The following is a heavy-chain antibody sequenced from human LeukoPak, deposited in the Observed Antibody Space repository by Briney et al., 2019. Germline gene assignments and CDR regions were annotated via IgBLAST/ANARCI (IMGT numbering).Heavy chain of an antibody. CDR2: INPNSGGT. J-gene: IGHJ4*02. V-gene: IGHV1-2*02. CDR1: GYTFTGYY. D-gene: IGHD2-2*01. CDR3: ARAYCSSTSCYPVFDY. Sequence: ASVKLSCKASGYTFTGYYMHWVRQAPGQGLEWMGWINPNSGGTNYAQKFQGRVTMTRDTSISTAYMELSRLRSDDPAVYYCARAYCSSTSCYPVFDYWGQGTLVTVSS.